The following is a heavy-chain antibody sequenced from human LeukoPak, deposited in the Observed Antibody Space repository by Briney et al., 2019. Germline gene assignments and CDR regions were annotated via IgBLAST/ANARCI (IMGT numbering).Heavy chain of an antibody. CDR2: IYYSGST. CDR3: ARDRDGSGSYDASDI. CDR1: GGSISSSRYY. J-gene: IGHJ3*02. D-gene: IGHD3-10*01. V-gene: IGHV4-39*07. Sequence: SETLSLTCTDSGGSISSSRYYWGWIRQPPGKGLEWIGSIYYSGSTYYNPSLKSRVTISVDTSKNQFSLKLSSVTAADTAVYYCARDRDGSGSYDASDIWGQGTMVTVSS.